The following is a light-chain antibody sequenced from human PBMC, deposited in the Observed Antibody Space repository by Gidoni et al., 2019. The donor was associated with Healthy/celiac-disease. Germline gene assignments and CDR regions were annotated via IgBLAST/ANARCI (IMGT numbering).Light chain of an antibody. V-gene: IGKV3-20*01. J-gene: IGKJ2*01. CDR3: QQYGDSPYT. Sequence: DIVLTQSPGTLSLSPGERATLTCRASQSVSSIYLAWYQQKPGQAPRLLIYGTSSRATGIPDRFSASGSGTDFTLTISRLEPEDFAVYYCQQYGDSPYTFGQXTKLEIK. CDR2: GTS. CDR1: QSVSSIY.